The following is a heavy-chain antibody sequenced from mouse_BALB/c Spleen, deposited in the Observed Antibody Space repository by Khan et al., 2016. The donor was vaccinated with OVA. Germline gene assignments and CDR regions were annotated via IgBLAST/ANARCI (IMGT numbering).Heavy chain of an antibody. D-gene: IGHD1-1*01. CDR2: IIPSTVYT. CDR1: GYPFTSHT. Sequence: QIQLVQSGAELARPGASVKMSCKASGYPFTSHTMHWVKQRPGQGLEWIGYIIPSTVYTNYNQKFKDKATLTADQSSSTAYMQLSSLTSEDSAVXYCARDFHYYGSSGAMGNWGQGPSGTVS. V-gene: IGHV1-4*01. CDR3: ARDFHYYGSSGAMGN. J-gene: IGHJ4*01.